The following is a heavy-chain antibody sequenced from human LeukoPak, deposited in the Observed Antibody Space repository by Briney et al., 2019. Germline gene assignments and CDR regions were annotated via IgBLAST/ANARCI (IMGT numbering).Heavy chain of an antibody. CDR1: GGSISSYY. D-gene: IGHD6-19*01. V-gene: IGHV4-59*08. J-gene: IGHJ5*02. CDR3: ARPINPEPGIAVAGTRWFDP. CDR2: IYYSGST. Sequence: SETLSLTCTVSGGSISSYYWSWIRQPPGKGLEWIGYIYYSGSTNYNPSLKSRVTISVDTSKNQFSLKLSSVTAADTAVYYCARPINPEPGIAVAGTRWFDPWGQGTLVTVSS.